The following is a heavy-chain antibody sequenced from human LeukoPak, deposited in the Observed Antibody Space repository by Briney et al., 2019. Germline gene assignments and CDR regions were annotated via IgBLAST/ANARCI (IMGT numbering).Heavy chain of an antibody. D-gene: IGHD3-10*01. CDR3: TREGANYGVTGDV. CDR2: INAYNGNT. J-gene: IGHJ6*02. V-gene: IGHV1-18*04. Sequence: GASVKVSCKASGYSFTRYGFHWVRQAPGQGLERMGWINAYNGNTKYAQKVQARVTMTTDTSTSTAYMELRSLRSDDTAVYYCTREGANYGVTGDVWGQGTTVIVSS. CDR1: GYSFTRYG.